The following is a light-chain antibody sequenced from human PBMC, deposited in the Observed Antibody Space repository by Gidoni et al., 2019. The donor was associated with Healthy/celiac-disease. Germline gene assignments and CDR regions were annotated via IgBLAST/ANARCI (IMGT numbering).Light chain of an antibody. J-gene: IGLJ2*01. Sequence: QSVLTQPPPVSAAPGQKVTISCSGSSSNIGNTFVSWYQQLPGTAPKLLIYDNNKRPSGIPDRCSGSKSGTSATLGITGLQTGDEADYYCGTWDSSLSALVFGGGTKLTVL. CDR3: GTWDSSLSALV. V-gene: IGLV1-51*01. CDR1: SSNIGNTF. CDR2: DNN.